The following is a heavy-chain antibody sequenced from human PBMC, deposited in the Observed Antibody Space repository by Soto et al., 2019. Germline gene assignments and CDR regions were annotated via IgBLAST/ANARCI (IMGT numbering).Heavy chain of an antibody. V-gene: IGHV2-5*02. CDR1: GFSFNTRGVG. D-gene: IGHD6-19*01. CDR3: AHLVPGPLRFAF. Sequence: QITLKESGPSLIKPTQTLALTCIFSGFSFNTRGVGVGWFRQPPGKTLEWLAVTYWDNDRRYRPSLTDRLSITKDMSTKQVVLTMTNVDPVDTGTYYCAHLVPGPLRFAFWGQGALVTVSS. J-gene: IGHJ4*02. CDR2: TYWDNDR.